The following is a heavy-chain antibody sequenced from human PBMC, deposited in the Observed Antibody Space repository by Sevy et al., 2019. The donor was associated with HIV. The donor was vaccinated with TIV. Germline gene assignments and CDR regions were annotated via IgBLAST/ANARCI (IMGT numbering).Heavy chain of an antibody. Sequence: GGSLRLSCAASGFTVSSNYMSWVRQAPGKGLEWVSVIYSGGSTYYADSVKGRLTISRDNSKNTLYLQMNSLRAEDTAVYYCTRGVAAAGTSLRAPYYFDYWGQGTLVTVSS. V-gene: IGHV3-53*01. CDR2: IYSGGST. CDR1: GFTVSSNY. D-gene: IGHD6-13*01. CDR3: TRGVAAAGTSLRAPYYFDY. J-gene: IGHJ4*02.